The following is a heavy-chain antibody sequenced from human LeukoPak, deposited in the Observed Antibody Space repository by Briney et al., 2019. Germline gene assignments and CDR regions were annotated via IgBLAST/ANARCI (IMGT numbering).Heavy chain of an antibody. CDR3: ARGGKYCSSTTCYVAY. Sequence: SETLSLTCTVSGGSISSHYWSWVRQPPGEGLEWIGEINHSGGTNCNPSLKSRVTISVDTSKNQFSLKLSSVTAADTAVYYCARGGKYCSSTTCYVAYWGQGALVTVSS. CDR1: GGSISSHY. CDR2: INHSGGT. D-gene: IGHD2-2*01. J-gene: IGHJ4*02. V-gene: IGHV4-34*01.